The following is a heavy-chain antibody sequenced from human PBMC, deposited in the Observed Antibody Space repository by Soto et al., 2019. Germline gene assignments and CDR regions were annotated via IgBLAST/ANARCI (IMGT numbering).Heavy chain of an antibody. CDR3: ARGLRWNGMDV. D-gene: IGHD4-17*01. V-gene: IGHV4-59*08. CDR1: GGSISSYY. Sequence: QVQLQESGPGLVKPSETLSLTCTVSGGSISSYYWSWIRQPPGKGLEWIGYIYYSGSTNYNPSLKSRVPISVDTSKNQFSLKLSSVTAADTAVYYCARGLRWNGMDVWGQGTTVTVSS. J-gene: IGHJ6*02. CDR2: IYYSGST.